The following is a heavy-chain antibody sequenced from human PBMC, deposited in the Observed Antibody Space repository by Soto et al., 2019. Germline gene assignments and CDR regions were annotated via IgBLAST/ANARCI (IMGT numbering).Heavy chain of an antibody. CDR2: ISASNGNT. D-gene: IGHD4-17*01. CDR1: GYTFTNYG. J-gene: IGHJ4*02. CDR3: ARSQSGDYEGCGY. V-gene: IGHV1-18*01. Sequence: QVPLVQSGAEVKQPGASVKVSCKASGYTFTNYGINWVRQAPGQGLEWMGWISASNGNTKYAQRVQGRVTMTTDTSTSTDYMELRSLRSDDTAVYYCARSQSGDYEGCGYWGQGTLVTVSS.